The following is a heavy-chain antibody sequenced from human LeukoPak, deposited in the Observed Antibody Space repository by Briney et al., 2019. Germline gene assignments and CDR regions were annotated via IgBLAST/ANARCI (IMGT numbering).Heavy chain of an antibody. CDR1: GFTVSSNY. J-gene: IGHJ4*02. CDR3: AREYSSSWYVDY. V-gene: IGHV3-66*01. Sequence: PGGSLRLSCAASGFTVSSNYMSWVRQAPGKGLEWVSVIYSGGSTYYADSVKGRFTISRDNAKNSLYLQMNSLRAEDTAVYYCAREYSSSWYVDYWGQGTLVTVSS. D-gene: IGHD6-13*01. CDR2: IYSGGST.